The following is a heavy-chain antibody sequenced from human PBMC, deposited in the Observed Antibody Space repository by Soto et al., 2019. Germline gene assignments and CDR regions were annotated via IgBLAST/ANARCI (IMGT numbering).Heavy chain of an antibody. V-gene: IGHV3-30-3*01. CDR2: ISYDGSNK. J-gene: IGHJ4*02. D-gene: IGHD6-13*01. Sequence: GGSLRLSCAASGFPFSSYAMHWVRQAPGKGLEWVAVISYDGSNKCYADSVKGRFTIPRDNSKNTLYLQMNSLRAEDTAVYYCARSNSSSWPFDYWGQGTLVTVSS. CDR3: ARSNSSSWPFDY. CDR1: GFPFSSYA.